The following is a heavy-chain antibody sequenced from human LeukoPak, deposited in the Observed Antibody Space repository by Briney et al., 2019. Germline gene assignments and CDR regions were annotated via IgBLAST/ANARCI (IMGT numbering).Heavy chain of an antibody. CDR1: GFTFSSYW. CDR3: ATENAYYDFWSGYYRNLNWFDP. CDR2: IKQDGSEK. D-gene: IGHD3-3*01. V-gene: IGHV3-7*01. J-gene: IGHJ5*02. Sequence: PGGSLRLSCAASGFTFSSYWMSWVRQAPGKGLEWVANIKQDGSEKYYVDSVKGRFTISRDNAKNSLYLQMNSLRAEGTAVYYCATENAYYDFWSGYYRNLNWFDPWGQGTLVTVSS.